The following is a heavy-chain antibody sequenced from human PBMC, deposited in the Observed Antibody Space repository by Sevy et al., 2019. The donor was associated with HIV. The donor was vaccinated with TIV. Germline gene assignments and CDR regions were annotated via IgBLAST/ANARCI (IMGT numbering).Heavy chain of an antibody. CDR1: GFTFGDYA. CDR3: TRGKGLQSILDS. Sequence: GSLRLSCTTSGFTFGDYAMNWVRQAPGKGLEWVAFLKSKADGGTVDHAASVKGRFTISRDDSKSIAYLQMNDLTTEDTGVNYCTRGKGLQSILDSWGQGALFTVSS. D-gene: IGHD2-21*01. J-gene: IGHJ4*02. V-gene: IGHV3-49*04. CDR2: LKSKADGGTV.